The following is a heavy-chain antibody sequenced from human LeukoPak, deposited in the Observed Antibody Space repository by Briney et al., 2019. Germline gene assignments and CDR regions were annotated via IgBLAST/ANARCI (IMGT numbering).Heavy chain of an antibody. CDR1: GFTFSSYA. CDR3: AKADSNYYDSSGYYYVGY. D-gene: IGHD3-22*01. CDR2: ISGSGGST. J-gene: IGHJ4*02. Sequence: GGSLRLSCAAYGFTFSSYAMSWVRQAPGKGLEWVSAISGSGGSTYYADSVKGRFTISRDNSKNTLYLQMNSLRAEDTAVYYCAKADSNYYDSSGYYYVGYWGQGTLVTVSS. V-gene: IGHV3-23*01.